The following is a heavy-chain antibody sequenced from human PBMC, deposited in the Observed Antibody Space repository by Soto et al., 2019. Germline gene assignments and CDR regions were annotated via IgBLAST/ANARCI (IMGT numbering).Heavy chain of an antibody. Sequence: SETLSLTCTVSGGSISSYYWSWIRQPPGKGLEWIGYIYYSGSTNYNPSLKSRVTISVDTSKNQFSLKLSSVTAADTAVYYCAREDPAAQGDNWFDPWGQGTLVTVSS. CDR1: GGSISSYY. D-gene: IGHD2-2*01. CDR3: AREDPAAQGDNWFDP. CDR2: IYYSGST. J-gene: IGHJ5*02. V-gene: IGHV4-59*01.